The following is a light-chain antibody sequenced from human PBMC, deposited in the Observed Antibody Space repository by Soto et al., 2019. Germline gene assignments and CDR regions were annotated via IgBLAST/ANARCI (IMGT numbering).Light chain of an antibody. CDR2: KVS. CDR1: QSLIYSDGNTY. V-gene: IGKV2-30*01. J-gene: IGKJ1*01. Sequence: DVVMTQSPLSLPVTLGQPASISCRSSQSLIYSDGNTYLNWFQQRPAQSPRRLIYKVSNRDSGVPDRFSGSGSGTDFTLKISRVEAEDVGVYYCMQGTQWPWTFGQGTKVEIK. CDR3: MQGTQWPWT.